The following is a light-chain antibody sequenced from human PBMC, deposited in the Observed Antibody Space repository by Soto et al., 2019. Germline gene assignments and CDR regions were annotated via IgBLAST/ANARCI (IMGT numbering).Light chain of an antibody. Sequence: QSVLTQPPSVSGAPGQRVTISCTGSNSNIGAGYGVHWYQQLPGTAPKLLIYENNNRPSGVPDRFSGSKSGTSVSLAITGLQAEDEADYDCQSYDTSLSGVVFGGGTKHTAL. J-gene: IGLJ2*01. V-gene: IGLV1-40*01. CDR2: ENN. CDR1: NSNIGAGYG. CDR3: QSYDTSLSGVV.